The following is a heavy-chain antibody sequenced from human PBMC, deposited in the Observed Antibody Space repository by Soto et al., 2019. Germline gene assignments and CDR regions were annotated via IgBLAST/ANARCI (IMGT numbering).Heavy chain of an antibody. CDR1: GYTLTSYY. Sequence: ASVKVSCKASGYTLTSYYLHWVRQAPGQGPEWMGIINPSGGITNDAQKFQDRVTMTSDTSTSTVYMELSSLRPEDTAVYYCARGISTTRYYYYYGMDVWGQGTTATVSS. J-gene: IGHJ6*02. CDR3: ARGISTTRYYYYYGMDV. CDR2: INPSGGIT. D-gene: IGHD2-2*01. V-gene: IGHV1-46*01.